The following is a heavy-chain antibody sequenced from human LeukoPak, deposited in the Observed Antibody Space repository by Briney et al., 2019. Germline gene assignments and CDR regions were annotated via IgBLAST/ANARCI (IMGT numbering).Heavy chain of an antibody. D-gene: IGHD6-13*01. CDR1: GVHLSRDTAA. CDR2: TYYRSKWYN. CDR3: ARDRGGSSWYYFDN. J-gene: IGHJ4*02. Sequence: LQALSLPCSISGVHLSRDTAAWKWVRQSPSRGLEGLGRTYYRSKWYNDYAVSVKSRITINPDTSKNQFSLQLNSVTPEDTAVYYCARDRGGSSWYYFDNWGQGSLVTVSS. V-gene: IGHV6-1*01.